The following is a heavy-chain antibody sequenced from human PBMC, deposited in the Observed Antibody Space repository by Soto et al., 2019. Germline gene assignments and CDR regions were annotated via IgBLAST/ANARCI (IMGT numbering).Heavy chain of an antibody. V-gene: IGHV1-8*01. D-gene: IGHD1-26*01. CDR1: GYTFTNYD. Sequence: QVQLVQSGTAVKKPGASVKVSCKASGYTFTNYDINWVRQATGQGLEWMGWMNPNSGNTGYAQKFKGRVTMTKNTSISTAYMQLSSLRSEDTAVYYCARMGVGATEDYWGQGTLVTVSS. J-gene: IGHJ4*02. CDR3: ARMGVGATEDY. CDR2: MNPNSGNT.